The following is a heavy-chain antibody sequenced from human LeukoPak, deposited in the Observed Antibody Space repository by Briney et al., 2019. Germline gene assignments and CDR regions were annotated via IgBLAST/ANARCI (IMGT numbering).Heavy chain of an antibody. CDR2: INHSGNT. CDR3: ARKPRGYSYGYWFDP. D-gene: IGHD5-18*01. Sequence: SETLSLTCAVYGGSFSGYYWSWLRQPPGKGLEWIGEINHSGNTIYNPSLKSRVTISVDTSKNQLSPKLSSVTAADTAVYYCARKPRGYSYGYWFDPWGQGTLVTVSS. CDR1: GGSFSGYY. J-gene: IGHJ5*02. V-gene: IGHV4-34*01.